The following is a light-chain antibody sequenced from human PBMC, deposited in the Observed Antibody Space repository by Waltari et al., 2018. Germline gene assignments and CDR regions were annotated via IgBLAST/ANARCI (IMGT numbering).Light chain of an antibody. J-gene: IGKJ4*01. CDR1: QNIHGNF. V-gene: IGKV3-20*01. CDR2: SSS. Sequence: EIVLTQSPGTLSLSPGERATLSCRASQNIHGNFLGWFQQKPGQAPRLLIFSSSSRATGIPDRFSGSGSGTDFTLTISRLEPEDFAVYYCQQYGTSPLTFGGGTKVEIK. CDR3: QQYGTSPLT.